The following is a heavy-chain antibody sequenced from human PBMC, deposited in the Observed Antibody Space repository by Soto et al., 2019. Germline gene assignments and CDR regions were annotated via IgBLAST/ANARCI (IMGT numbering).Heavy chain of an antibody. CDR3: ARDPLPQGSSWFDP. V-gene: IGHV1-69*04. J-gene: IGHJ5*02. Sequence: ASVKVSCKASGGTFSSYTISWVRQAPGQGLEWMGRIIPILGIANYAQKFQGRVTITADKSTSTAYMELSSLRSEDTAVYYCARDPLPQGSSWFDPWGQGTLVTVSS. CDR1: GGTFSSYT. CDR2: IIPILGIA.